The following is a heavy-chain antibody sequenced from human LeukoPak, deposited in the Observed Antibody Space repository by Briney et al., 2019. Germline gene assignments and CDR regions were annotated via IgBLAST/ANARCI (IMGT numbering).Heavy chain of an antibody. D-gene: IGHD2-21*01. V-gene: IGHV4-34*01. CDR2: INHIGST. CDR1: GGSFRGYH. CDR3: ARGPIVVVNRFFDY. Sequence: SETLSLTCTVYGGSFRGYHWTWIRQSPGKGLEWIGEINHIGSTNYNPSLKSRVTISVDTSKSQFSLRLNSLAAADTAMYYCARGPIVVVNRFFDYWGQGTLVTVSS. J-gene: IGHJ4*02.